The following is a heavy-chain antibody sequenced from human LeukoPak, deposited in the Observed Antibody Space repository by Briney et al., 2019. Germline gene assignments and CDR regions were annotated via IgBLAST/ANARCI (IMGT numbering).Heavy chain of an antibody. CDR1: GFTFSSYW. CDR2: IKQDGSEK. J-gene: IGHJ4*02. CDR3: ARVMTTSLRSFDY. V-gene: IGHV3-7*01. D-gene: IGHD4-11*01. Sequence: GGTLRLSCAASGFTFSSYWMSWVRQAPGKGLEWVANIKQDGSEKYYVDSVKGRFTISRDNAKNSLYLQMNSLRAEDTAVYYCARVMTTSLRSFDYWGQGTLVTVSS.